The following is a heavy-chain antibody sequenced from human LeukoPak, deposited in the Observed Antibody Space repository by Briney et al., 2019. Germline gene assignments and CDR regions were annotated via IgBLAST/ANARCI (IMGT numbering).Heavy chain of an antibody. Sequence: TSETLSLTCAVYGGSFSGYYWSWIRQPPGKGLEWIGEINHSGSTNYNPSLKSRVTISVDTSKNQFSLKLSSVTAADTAVYYRARGRGGIAAAGTKYWGQGTLVTVSS. V-gene: IGHV4-34*01. D-gene: IGHD6-13*01. CDR2: INHSGST. CDR3: ARGRGGIAAAGTKY. CDR1: GGSFSGYY. J-gene: IGHJ4*02.